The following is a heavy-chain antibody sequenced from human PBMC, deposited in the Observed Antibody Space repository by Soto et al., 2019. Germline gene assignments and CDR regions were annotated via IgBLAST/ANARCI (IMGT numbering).Heavy chain of an antibody. CDR2: ISWNSGSI. D-gene: IGHD5-18*01. Sequence: PGGSLRLSCAASGFTFDDYAMHWVRQAPGKGLEWVSGISWNSGSIGYADSVKGRFTISRDNAKNSLYLQMNSLRAEDTALYYCAKDTNLRLGYPYFDYWGQGTLVTVSS. V-gene: IGHV3-9*01. CDR3: AKDTNLRLGYPYFDY. CDR1: GFTFDDYA. J-gene: IGHJ4*02.